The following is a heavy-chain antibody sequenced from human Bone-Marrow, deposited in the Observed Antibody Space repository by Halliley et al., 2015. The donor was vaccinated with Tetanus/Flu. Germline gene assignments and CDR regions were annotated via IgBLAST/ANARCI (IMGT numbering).Heavy chain of an antibody. CDR3: ARHYRHWLLDY. D-gene: IGHD3-22*01. CDR2: LYYSGST. J-gene: IGHJ4*02. V-gene: IGHV4-39*01. CDR1: GVSLTSSGYY. Sequence: TLSLTCTVSGVSLTSSGYYWGWIRQPPGKGLEWIGSLYYSGSTYYNPSLKSRVSISVDTSKNRLSLNLNSVTAADTAVYYCARHYRHWLLDYWGQGTLVTVSS.